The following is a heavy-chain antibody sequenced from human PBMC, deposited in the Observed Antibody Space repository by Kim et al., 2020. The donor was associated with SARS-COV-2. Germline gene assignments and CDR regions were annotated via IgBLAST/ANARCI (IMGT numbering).Heavy chain of an antibody. CDR1: GFTFSDSW. Sequence: GGSLRLSCAASGFTFSDSWMHWVRQTPEKGLLWVSRINSDGTTIQYADSVRGRFTISRDNAKNTLYLQMNSLRAEALAVYYCARGSGNFGFDYWGQG. CDR2: INSDGTTI. J-gene: IGHJ4*02. D-gene: IGHD1-26*01. V-gene: IGHV3-74*01. CDR3: ARGSGNFGFDY.